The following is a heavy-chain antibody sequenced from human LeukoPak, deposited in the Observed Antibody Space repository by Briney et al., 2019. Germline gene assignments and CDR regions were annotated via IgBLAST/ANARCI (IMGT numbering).Heavy chain of an antibody. CDR2: INPNSGGT. Sequence: GASVKVSCKASGYTFTDFYMLWVRQAPGQGLEWMGWINPNSGGTNYAQKFQGRVTMTRDTSISTAYMELSRLRSDDTAVYYCARESIGQQLAVDYWGQGTLVTVSS. J-gene: IGHJ4*02. CDR3: ARESIGQQLAVDY. D-gene: IGHD6-13*01. CDR1: GYTFTDFY. V-gene: IGHV1-2*02.